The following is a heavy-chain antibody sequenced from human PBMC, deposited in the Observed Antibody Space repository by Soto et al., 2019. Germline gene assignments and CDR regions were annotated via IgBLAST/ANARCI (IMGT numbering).Heavy chain of an antibody. CDR1: VGTFSSYT. V-gene: IGHV1-69*02. J-gene: IGHJ4*02. CDR2: IIPILGIA. D-gene: IGHD2-21*02. CDR3: SSGSRGGNSF. Sequence: QVQLVQSGAEVKKPGSSVKVSCKASVGTFSSYTISWARQAPGQGLEWMGRIIPILGIANYAQKFQGRVTITADKSTSTAYMELSSLRSEDTAVYYCSSGSRGGNSFWGQGTLVTVSS.